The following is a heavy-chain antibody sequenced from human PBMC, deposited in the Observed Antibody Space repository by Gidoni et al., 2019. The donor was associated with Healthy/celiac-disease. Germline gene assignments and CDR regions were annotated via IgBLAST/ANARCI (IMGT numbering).Heavy chain of an antibody. CDR2: IYYRGST. Sequence: QVQLQESGPGLVKPSETLSLTCTVTGSSISSYYWSRIRQPPVKGLEWIGYIYYRGSTHYNPSLKSRVTISVDTSKNQFSLKRSTVTAADTDVYYCARVWVVPAAIFHWYFDLWGRGTLVTVSS. CDR1: GSSISSYY. CDR3: ARVWVVPAAIFHWYFDL. J-gene: IGHJ2*01. V-gene: IGHV4-59*01. D-gene: IGHD2-2*01.